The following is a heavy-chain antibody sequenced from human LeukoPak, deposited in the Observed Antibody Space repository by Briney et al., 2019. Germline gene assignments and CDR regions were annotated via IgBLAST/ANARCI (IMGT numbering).Heavy chain of an antibody. J-gene: IGHJ5*02. CDR3: ARDLAPGSGIFFAAGGRDWFDP. D-gene: IGHD6-13*01. CDR2: IHYSGST. V-gene: IGHV4-59*12. CDR1: GGSITNYY. Sequence: SETLSLTCTVSGGSITNYYWSWIRQPPGKGLEWIGYIHYSGSTKYKSSLKSRVTISVDTSKSQFSLKLISVTAADTAVYYCARDLAPGSGIFFAAGGRDWFDPWGQGTLVTVSS.